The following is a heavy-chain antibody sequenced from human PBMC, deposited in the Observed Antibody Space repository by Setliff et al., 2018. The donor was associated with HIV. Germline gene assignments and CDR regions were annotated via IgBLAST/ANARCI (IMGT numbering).Heavy chain of an antibody. J-gene: IGHJ6*03. CDR3: AREGLWFGDRGYFMDV. D-gene: IGHD3-10*01. Sequence: GASVKVSCKASGYTFTSYGIAWVRQAHGQGLEWMGWIGADNGNTNYAQKFQGRGTMTTDTSTSTVYMELRSLTSDDTAVYYCAREGLWFGDRGYFMDVWGEGTAVTVSS. CDR1: GYTFTSYG. V-gene: IGHV1-18*04. CDR2: IGADNGNT.